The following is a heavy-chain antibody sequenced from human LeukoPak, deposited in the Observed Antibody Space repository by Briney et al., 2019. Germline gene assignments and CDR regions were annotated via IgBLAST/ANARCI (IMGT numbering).Heavy chain of an antibody. V-gene: IGHV3-15*01. CDR1: GFTFSNAW. CDR2: IKSKTDGGTT. CDR3: TTDQTVVVPAAPFDY. J-gene: IGHJ4*02. D-gene: IGHD2-2*01. Sequence: GGSLRLSCAASGFTFSNAWMSWVRQAPGKGLEWVGRIKSKTDGGTTDYAAPVKGRFTISRDDSKNTLYLQVNSLKTEDTAVYYCTTDQTVVVPAAPFDYWGQGTLVTVSS.